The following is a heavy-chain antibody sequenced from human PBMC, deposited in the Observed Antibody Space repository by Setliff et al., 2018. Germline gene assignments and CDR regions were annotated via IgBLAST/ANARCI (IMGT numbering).Heavy chain of an antibody. V-gene: IGHV3-15*01. CDR3: ARDNKRGIGGY. Sequence: PGGSLRLSCAASGFTFSKAWMRWVRQAPGKGLEWVGRIKTESDGGTTDYAAPVKDRFTISRDDSRNTLYLQMSSLKTEDTGVYYCARDNKRGIGGYWGQGTLVTVSS. D-gene: IGHD1-1*01. CDR1: GFTFSKAW. J-gene: IGHJ4*02. CDR2: IKTESDGGTT.